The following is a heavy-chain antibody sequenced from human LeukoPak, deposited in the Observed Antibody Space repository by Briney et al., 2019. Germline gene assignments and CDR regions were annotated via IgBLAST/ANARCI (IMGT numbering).Heavy chain of an antibody. CDR3: TRENRPFCPFAF. D-gene: IGHD2/OR15-2a*01. CDR1: GGSIDITNF. J-gene: IGHJ4*02. CDR2: IAHDGRT. Sequence: PSETLSLTCGVSGGSIDITNFWSWVRQAPGKGLEWIGEIAHDGRTNYNPSLGSRVTMFLDRANNQFSLSLTSVTAADSAVYYCTRENRPFCPFAFWGQGVLVTVSS. V-gene: IGHV4-4*02.